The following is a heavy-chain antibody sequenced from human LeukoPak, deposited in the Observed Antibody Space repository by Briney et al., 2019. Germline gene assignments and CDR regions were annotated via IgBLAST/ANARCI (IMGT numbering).Heavy chain of an antibody. CDR3: ARVGGTDAYDI. J-gene: IGHJ3*02. CDR1: GFTFKNYV. D-gene: IGHD1-26*01. CDR2: ITTSGGGT. Sequence: PGGSLRLSCAASGFTFKNYVMSWVRLAPGKGLEWVSTITTSGGGTYYADSVKGRFSISRDNSKNTAYLQMNSLKAEDTAVYYCARVGGTDAYDIWGQGTMSPSLQ. V-gene: IGHV3-23*01.